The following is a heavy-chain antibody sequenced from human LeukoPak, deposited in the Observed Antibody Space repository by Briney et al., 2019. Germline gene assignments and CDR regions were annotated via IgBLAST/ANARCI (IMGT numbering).Heavy chain of an antibody. CDR1: GGSISSGSYY. CDR2: IYTSGST. V-gene: IGHV4-61*02. D-gene: IGHD6-13*01. J-gene: IGHJ5*02. Sequence: SQTLSLTCTVSGGSISSGSYYWSWIRQPAGKGLEWIGRIYTSGSTNYNPSLKSRVTISVDTSKNQFSLQLNSVTPEDTAVYYCARGIAAAGAHWFDPWGQGTLVTVSS. CDR3: ARGIAAAGAHWFDP.